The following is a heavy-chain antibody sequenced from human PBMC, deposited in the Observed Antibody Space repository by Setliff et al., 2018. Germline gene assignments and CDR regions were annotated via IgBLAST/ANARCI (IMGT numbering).Heavy chain of an antibody. CDR2: TIPIFGTT. V-gene: IGHV1-69*05. J-gene: IGHJ6*03. CDR3: AREGVDTRSSTDYRYYMDV. CDR1: GGTFSSYG. Sequence: GASVKVSCKASGGTFSSYGISWVRQSPGQGLEWMGGTIPIFGTTNYAQKFQGRVTIITDESTSTAYMELSSLTSADTAVYYCAREGVDTRSSTDYRYYMDVWG. D-gene: IGHD5-18*01.